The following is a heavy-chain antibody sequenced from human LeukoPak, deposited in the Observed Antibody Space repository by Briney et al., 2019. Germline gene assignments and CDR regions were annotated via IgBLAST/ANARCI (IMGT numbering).Heavy chain of an antibody. Sequence: SSETLSLTCDVSGKSMTSDGYSWNWIRQPPGKGLEWIGYIYNSVTTYYNPSLKSRVTMSVDRSKNQFSLCLSSVTAADTAVYYCARDPLLGTPRDYWGQGTLVTVSS. D-gene: IGHD2-21*01. CDR1: GKSMTSDGYS. J-gene: IGHJ4*02. CDR2: IYNSVTT. CDR3: ARDPLLGTPRDY. V-gene: IGHV4-30-2*01.